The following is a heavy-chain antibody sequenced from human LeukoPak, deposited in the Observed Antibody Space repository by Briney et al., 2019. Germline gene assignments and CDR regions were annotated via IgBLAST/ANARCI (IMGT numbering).Heavy chain of an antibody. Sequence: GGSLRLSCVGSGFTFSRSAMSWVRLAPGKGLEWVSGISGSGGHTYYTYSVKGRFTISRDNSKTTVSLQMNSLTTDDTAVYYCAKEGRLTVAAVVVENYFDFWGQGTPVIVPA. V-gene: IGHV3-23*01. CDR2: ISGSGGHT. D-gene: IGHD3-22*01. CDR3: AKEGRLTVAAVVVENYFDF. CDR1: GFTFSRSA. J-gene: IGHJ4*02.